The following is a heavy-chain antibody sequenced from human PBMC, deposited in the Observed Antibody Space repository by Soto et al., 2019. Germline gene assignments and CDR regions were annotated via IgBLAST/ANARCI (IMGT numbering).Heavy chain of an antibody. J-gene: IGHJ4*02. CDR1: GFTVSSNY. Sequence: GGSLRLSYAASGFTVSSNYMSWVRQAPGKGLEWVSVIYSGGSTYYADSVKGRFTISRDNSENTLYLQMNSLRAEDTAVYYCARTCSGGTCSFDYWGQGTLVTVSS. CDR2: IYSGGST. CDR3: ARTCSGGTCSFDY. D-gene: IGHD2-15*01. V-gene: IGHV3-66*01.